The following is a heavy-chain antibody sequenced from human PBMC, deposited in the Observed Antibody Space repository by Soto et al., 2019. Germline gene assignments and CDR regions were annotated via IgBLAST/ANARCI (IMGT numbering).Heavy chain of an antibody. Sequence: PSETLSLTCTVSGGSITNYYWSWIRQPPGKGLEWIGYIYYRGRTNYNPSLKSRVTISVDTSKNQFSLKLTSVPAADTAVYYCARLDTVRGYYFDYWGQGTQVTVSS. V-gene: IGHV4-59*01. CDR3: ARLDTVRGYYFDY. J-gene: IGHJ4*02. D-gene: IGHD3-10*01. CDR1: GGSITNYY. CDR2: IYYRGRT.